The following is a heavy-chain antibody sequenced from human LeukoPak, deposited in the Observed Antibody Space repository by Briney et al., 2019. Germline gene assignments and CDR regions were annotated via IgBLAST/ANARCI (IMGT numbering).Heavy chain of an antibody. Sequence: GSLRLSCAASGFTFSSYAMNWVRQAPGKGLEWVSAISGSGDNTYYADSVKGRFTISRDSSKNTLYLQMNSLRAEDTAVYYCAKDFGSGWPLHYWGQGTLVTVSS. CDR3: AKDFGSGWPLHY. J-gene: IGHJ4*02. D-gene: IGHD6-19*01. CDR2: ISGSGDNT. V-gene: IGHV3-23*01. CDR1: GFTFSSYA.